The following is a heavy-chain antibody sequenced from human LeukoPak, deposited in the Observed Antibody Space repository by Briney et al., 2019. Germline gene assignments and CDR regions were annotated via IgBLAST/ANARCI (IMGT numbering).Heavy chain of an antibody. CDR1: GGSISSSSYY. CDR2: IYYSGST. Sequence: SETLSLTCTVSGGSISSSSYYWGWIRQPPGKGLEWIGSIYYSGSTYYNPSLKSRVTISVDTSKNQFSLKLSSVTAADTAVYYCATCERGYDILTGYYPMGEGWFDPWGQGTLVTVSS. V-gene: IGHV4-39*01. D-gene: IGHD3-9*01. J-gene: IGHJ5*02. CDR3: ATCERGYDILTGYYPMGEGWFDP.